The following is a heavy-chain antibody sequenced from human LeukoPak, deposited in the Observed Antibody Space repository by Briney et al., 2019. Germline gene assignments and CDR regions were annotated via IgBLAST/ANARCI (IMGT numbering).Heavy chain of an antibody. Sequence: GGSLRLSCAASEFDFSTHAMTWVRQAPGKGLEWVSAISISGTKTYYADSVKGRFTISRDNSKNTLYLQMYSLRAEDTAVYYCANEIRPNDYWGQGTLVTVTS. CDR1: EFDFSTHA. J-gene: IGHJ4*02. V-gene: IGHV3-23*01. CDR2: ISISGTKT. CDR3: ANEIRPNDY. D-gene: IGHD4-17*01.